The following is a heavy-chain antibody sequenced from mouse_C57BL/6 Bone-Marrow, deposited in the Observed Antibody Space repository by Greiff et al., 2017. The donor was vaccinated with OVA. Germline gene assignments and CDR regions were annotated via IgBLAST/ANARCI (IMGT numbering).Heavy chain of an antibody. V-gene: IGHV5-6*02. J-gene: IGHJ2*01. CDR3: ARHGDYGSFFDY. CDR1: GFTFSSYG. CDR2: ISSGGSSP. Sequence: VKLVESGGDLVKPGGSLKLSCAASGFTFSSYGMSWVRQTPDKRLEWVATISSGGSSPYYPDSVKGRFTSSRDNAKNTLYLQMSSLNSEDTAMYYCARHGDYGSFFDYWGQGTTLTVSS. D-gene: IGHD1-1*01.